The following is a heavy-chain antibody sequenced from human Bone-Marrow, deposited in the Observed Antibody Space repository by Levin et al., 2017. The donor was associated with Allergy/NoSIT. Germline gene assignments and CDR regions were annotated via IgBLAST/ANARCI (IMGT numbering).Heavy chain of an antibody. Sequence: PGGSLRLSCAASGFTFSDYGMHWVRQAPDKGLEWVAIISHDGSKTYYAEALEGRFTISRDNSKNTLYLQMNSLTTDDTALYYCAKGCRGGGNCFYFEHWGQGTLVTVSS. CDR2: ISHDGSKT. J-gene: IGHJ4*02. CDR1: GFTFSDYG. V-gene: IGHV3-30*18. D-gene: IGHD2-15*01. CDR3: AKGCRGGGNCFYFEH.